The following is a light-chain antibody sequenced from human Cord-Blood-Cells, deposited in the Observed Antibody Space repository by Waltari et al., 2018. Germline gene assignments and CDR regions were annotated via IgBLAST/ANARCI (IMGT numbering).Light chain of an antibody. CDR1: QIVSSY. Sequence: EIVLPQSPATLSSSPGERANLSCRASQIVSSYLAWYQQKPGQAPRLLIYDASNRATGIPARFSGSGSGTDFTLTISSLEPEDFAVYYCQQRSNWPLTFGGGTKVEIK. V-gene: IGKV3-11*01. CDR2: DAS. J-gene: IGKJ4*01. CDR3: QQRSNWPLT.